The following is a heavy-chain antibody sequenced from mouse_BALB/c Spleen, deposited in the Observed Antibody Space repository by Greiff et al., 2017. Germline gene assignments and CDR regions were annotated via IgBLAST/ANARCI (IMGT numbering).Heavy chain of an antibody. V-gene: IGHV1-9*01. CDR2: ILPGSGST. CDR3: ARHGYAMDY. CDR1: GYTFSSYW. Sequence: LVESGAELMKPGASVKISCKATGYTFSSYWIEWVKQRPGHGLEWIGEILPGSGSTNYNEKFKGKATFTADTSSNTAYMQLSSLTSEDSAVYYCARHGYAMDYWGQGTSVTVSS. J-gene: IGHJ4*01.